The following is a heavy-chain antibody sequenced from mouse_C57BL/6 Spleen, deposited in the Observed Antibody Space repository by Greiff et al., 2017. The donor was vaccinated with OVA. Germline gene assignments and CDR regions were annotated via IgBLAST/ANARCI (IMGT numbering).Heavy chain of an antibody. D-gene: IGHD1-1*01. CDR3: ARRDITTVVDYYFDY. Sequence: QVQLKQSGPELVKPGTSVKMSCKASGYTFTNYWIGWAKQRPGHGLEWIGDIYPGGGYTNYNQKFKGKATLTADKSSSTAYMQFSSLTSEDSAIYYCARRDITTVVDYYFDYWGQGTTLTVSS. CDR2: IYPGGGYT. J-gene: IGHJ2*01. CDR1: GYTFTNYW. V-gene: IGHV1-63*01.